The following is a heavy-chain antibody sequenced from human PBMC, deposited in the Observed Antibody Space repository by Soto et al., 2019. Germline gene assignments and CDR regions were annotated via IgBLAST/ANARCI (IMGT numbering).Heavy chain of an antibody. D-gene: IGHD1-26*01. V-gene: IGHV3-23*01. CDR1: GFTFSSYA. J-gene: IGHJ6*03. Sequence: SCKASGFTFSSYAMSWVRQAPGKGLEWVSAISGSGGSKYYADSEKSRLTISRDNSKNTLYQQMNSLRADDTSVYYCAKDEVGAVHYYYYYMDVWGKGTTVTVSS. CDR2: ISGSGGSK. CDR3: AKDEVGAVHYYYYYMDV.